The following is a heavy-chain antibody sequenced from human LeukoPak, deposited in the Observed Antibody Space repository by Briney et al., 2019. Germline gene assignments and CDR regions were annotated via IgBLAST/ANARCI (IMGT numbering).Heavy chain of an antibody. Sequence: PSETLSLTCAVYGGSFSGYYWSWIRQPPGKGLEWIGEINHSGSTNYNPSLKSRVTISVDTSKNQFSLKLSSVTAADTAVYYCARLLSHKRGGTDFWGQGTLVTVSS. J-gene: IGHJ4*02. CDR2: INHSGST. V-gene: IGHV4-34*01. CDR1: GGSFSGYY. CDR3: ARLLSHKRGGTDF. D-gene: IGHD1-26*01.